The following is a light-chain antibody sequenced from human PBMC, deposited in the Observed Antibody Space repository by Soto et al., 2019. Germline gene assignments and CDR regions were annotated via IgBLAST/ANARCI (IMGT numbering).Light chain of an antibody. V-gene: IGKV1D-13*01. CDR2: DAS. J-gene: IGKJ3*01. CDR3: QQFDDYPFT. Sequence: AIQLTQSPSSLSAYVGDSVSITCRASQGIRSAVAWYQQNTGRPPKLLIYDASSLEVGVPSRFSGSRAGTDCILTVSSLQPEDFATYYCQQFDDYPFTFGPGTKVDIK. CDR1: QGIRSA.